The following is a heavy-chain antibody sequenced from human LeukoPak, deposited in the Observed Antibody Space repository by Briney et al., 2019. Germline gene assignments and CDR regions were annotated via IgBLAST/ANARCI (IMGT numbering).Heavy chain of an antibody. CDR3: AKDIAAIDY. CDR1: GFTFSSYV. Sequence: PGGSLRLSCAASGFTFSSYVMHWVRQAPGKGLEWVAIISYDGSNEYYADSVKGRFTISRDNSKNTLYLQMNSLRAEDTAVYFCAKDIAAIDYWGQGTLVTVSS. CDR2: ISYDGSNE. J-gene: IGHJ4*02. V-gene: IGHV3-30*04. D-gene: IGHD6-13*01.